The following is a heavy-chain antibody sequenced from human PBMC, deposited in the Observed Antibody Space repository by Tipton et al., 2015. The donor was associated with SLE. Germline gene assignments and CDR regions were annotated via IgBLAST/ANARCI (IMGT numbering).Heavy chain of an antibody. J-gene: IGHJ3*02. CDR2: IYYSGST. CDR3: ARHEGMATSDALDI. Sequence: TLSLTCTVSGGSISSSSYYWGWIRQPPGKGLEWIGSIYYSGSTYYNPSLKSRVTISVDTSKNQFSLKLSSVTAADTAVYYCARHEGMATSDALDIWGQGTMVTVSS. D-gene: IGHD5-24*01. V-gene: IGHV4-39*01. CDR1: GGSISSSSYY.